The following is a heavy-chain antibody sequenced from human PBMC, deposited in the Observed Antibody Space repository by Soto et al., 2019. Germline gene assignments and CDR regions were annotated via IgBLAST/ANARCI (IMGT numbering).Heavy chain of an antibody. Sequence: GGSLRLSCAASGFTFSSYAMSWVRQAPGKGLEWVSAISGSGGSTYYADSVKGRFTISRDNSKNTLYLQMNSLRAEDTAVYYCAKDLVPATYGDNNFDYWGQGTLVTVSS. CDR1: GFTFSSYA. CDR2: ISGSGGST. J-gene: IGHJ4*02. D-gene: IGHD4-17*01. CDR3: AKDLVPATYGDNNFDY. V-gene: IGHV3-23*01.